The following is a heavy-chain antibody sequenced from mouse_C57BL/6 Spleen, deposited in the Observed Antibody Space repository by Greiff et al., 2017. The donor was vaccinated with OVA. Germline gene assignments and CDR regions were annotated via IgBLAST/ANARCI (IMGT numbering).Heavy chain of an antibody. CDR2: IDPETGGT. D-gene: IGHD2-2*01. Sequence: QVQLKESGAELVRPGASVTLSCKASGYTFTDYEMHWVKQTPVHGLEWIGAIDPETGGTAYNQKFKGKAILTADKSSSTAYMELRSLTSEDSAVYYCTRPLYGYDGGYAMDYWGQGTSVTVSS. J-gene: IGHJ4*01. V-gene: IGHV1-15*01. CDR3: TRPLYGYDGGYAMDY. CDR1: GYTFTDYE.